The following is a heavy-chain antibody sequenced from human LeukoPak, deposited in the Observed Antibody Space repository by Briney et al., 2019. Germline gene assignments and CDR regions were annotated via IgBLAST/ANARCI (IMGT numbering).Heavy chain of an antibody. CDR3: ARWMVRGVTNYYYYGMDV. D-gene: IGHD3-10*01. Sequence: PSETLSLTCAVYGGSFSGYYWRWVRQPPGKGREWVGEINHSGSTNYNPSLKSRVTISVATSKNQFSLKLSSVTAADTAVYYCARWMVRGVTNYYYYGMDVWGKGTTVTVSS. CDR1: GGSFSGYY. J-gene: IGHJ6*04. V-gene: IGHV4-34*01. CDR2: INHSGST.